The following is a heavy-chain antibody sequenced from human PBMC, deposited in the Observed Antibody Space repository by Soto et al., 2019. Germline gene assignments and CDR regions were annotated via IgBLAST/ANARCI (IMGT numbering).Heavy chain of an antibody. CDR1: GFTSSSYW. Sequence: EVQLVESGGGLVQPGGSLRLSCAASGFTSSSYWMLWVRQAPGKGLVWVSRINSDGSTTSYADSVKGRFTISRDNAKNTLYLQMNSLRAEDTAVYYCARVNPGYSYVNYWGQGTLVTVSS. D-gene: IGHD5-18*01. CDR2: INSDGSTT. V-gene: IGHV3-74*01. CDR3: ARVNPGYSYVNY. J-gene: IGHJ4*02.